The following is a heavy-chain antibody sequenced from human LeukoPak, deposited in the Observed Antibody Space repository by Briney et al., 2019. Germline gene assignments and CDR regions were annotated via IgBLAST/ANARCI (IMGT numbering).Heavy chain of an antibody. J-gene: IGHJ5*01. CDR2: IYSGGST. CDR1: GFTVSSNY. CDR3: ARGLDWFDS. V-gene: IGHV3-66*01. Sequence: PGRSLRLSCAASGFTVSSNYMSWVRQAPGKGLEWVSVIYSGGSTYYADSVKGRFIVSRDSSRNTLHLQMNSLRAEDMAVYFCARGLDWFDSWGQGTLVTVSS.